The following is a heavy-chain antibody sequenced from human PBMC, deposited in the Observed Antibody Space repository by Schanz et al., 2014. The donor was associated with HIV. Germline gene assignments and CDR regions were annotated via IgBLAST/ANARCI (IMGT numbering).Heavy chain of an antibody. CDR1: GFTFSSNG. D-gene: IGHD3-22*01. CDR3: ARAGRRSTHFDEGGYYYYFDF. J-gene: IGHJ4*02. CDR2: ISYDGSNK. Sequence: QVQLVESGGGVVQPGRSLRLSCSASGFTFSSNGMHWVRQAPGKGLEWVAIISYDGSNKDYADSVKGRFTISRDKSKSTLYLQMNSLRAEDTAVYYCARAGRRSTHFDEGGYYYYFDFWGQGAPVTVAA. V-gene: IGHV3-33*08.